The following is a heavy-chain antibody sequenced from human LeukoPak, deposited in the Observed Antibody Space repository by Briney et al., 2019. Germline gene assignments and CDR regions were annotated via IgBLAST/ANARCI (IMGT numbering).Heavy chain of an antibody. Sequence: GASVKVSCKASGYTFTSYGISWVRQAPGQGLEWMGWISAYNGNTNYAQKLQGRVTMTTDTSTSTAYMELRSLRSDDTAVYYCARDREGYCSSTSCYPHWFDPWGQGTLVTVSS. CDR3: ARDREGYCSSTSCYPHWFDP. J-gene: IGHJ5*02. CDR2: ISAYNGNT. CDR1: GYTFTSYG. V-gene: IGHV1-18*01. D-gene: IGHD2-2*01.